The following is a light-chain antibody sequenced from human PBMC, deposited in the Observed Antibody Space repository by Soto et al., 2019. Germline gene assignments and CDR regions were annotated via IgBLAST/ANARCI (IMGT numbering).Light chain of an antibody. J-gene: IGKJ2*01. V-gene: IGKV3-15*01. CDR1: QSVSSN. CDR3: QQYNNWPYT. CDR2: GAS. Sequence: EIVMTQSPATLSVSPGERATLSCRASQSVSSNLAWYQQKPGQAPRLLIYGASTRATGIPARFSGSRSGTAFTPTISSLQSEDFAVYYCQQYNNWPYTLGKGTKLEIK.